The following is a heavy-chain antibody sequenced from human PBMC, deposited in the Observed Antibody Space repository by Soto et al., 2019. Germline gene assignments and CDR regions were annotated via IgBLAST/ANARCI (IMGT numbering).Heavy chain of an antibody. CDR3: ARGASGSNSPFDY. CDR2: INSDGSST. J-gene: IGHJ4*02. CDR1: GFTFSSYW. D-gene: IGHD3-10*01. V-gene: IGHV3-74*01. Sequence: GGSLRLSCAASGFTFSSYWMHWVRQAPGKGLVWVSRINSDGSSTSYADSVKGRFSISRDNAKNTLYLQMNSLRAEDTAVYYCARGASGSNSPFDYWGQGTLVTVSS.